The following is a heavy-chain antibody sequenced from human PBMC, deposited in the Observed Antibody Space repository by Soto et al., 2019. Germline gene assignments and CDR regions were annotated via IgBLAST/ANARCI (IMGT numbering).Heavy chain of an antibody. CDR1: GGTFSSYT. CDR3: ARVLVLRYFDWLSGHYGMDV. Sequence: GPSVKVSCKASGGTFSSYTISWVRQAPGQGLEWMGRIIPILGIANYAQKFQGRVTITADKSTSTAYMELSSLRSEDTAVYYCARVLVLRYFDWLSGHYGMDVWGQGTTVTVSS. J-gene: IGHJ6*02. CDR2: IIPILGIA. V-gene: IGHV1-69*02. D-gene: IGHD3-9*01.